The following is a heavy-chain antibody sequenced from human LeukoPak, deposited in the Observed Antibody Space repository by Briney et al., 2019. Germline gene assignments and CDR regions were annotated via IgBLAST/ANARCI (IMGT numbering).Heavy chain of an antibody. CDR3: ARRPQQWLGHSDY. V-gene: IGHV3-48*01. CDR1: GFTFSSYS. CDR2: ISSSSSTI. D-gene: IGHD6-19*01. J-gene: IGHJ4*02. Sequence: GGSLRLSCAASGFTFSSYSMNWVRQAPGKGLEWVSYISSSSSTIYYADSMKGRFTISRDNAKNSLYLQMNSLRAEDTAVYYCARRPQQWLGHSDYWGQGTLVTVSS.